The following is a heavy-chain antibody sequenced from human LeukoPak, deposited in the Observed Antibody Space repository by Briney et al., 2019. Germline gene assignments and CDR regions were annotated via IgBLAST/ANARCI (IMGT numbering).Heavy chain of an antibody. V-gene: IGHV3-53*01. CDR3: ARSTPPIGRSTYYFDY. CDR1: GFTFSSNY. J-gene: IGHJ4*02. D-gene: IGHD1-1*01. CDR2: IYSSGTT. Sequence: PGGSLRLSCVASGFTFSSNYMSWVRQAPGKGLEWVSVIYSSGTTYYADSVKGRFTISRDNSKNTLYLQMDSLRAEDTAVYYCARSTPPIGRSTYYFDYWGQGTLVTVSS.